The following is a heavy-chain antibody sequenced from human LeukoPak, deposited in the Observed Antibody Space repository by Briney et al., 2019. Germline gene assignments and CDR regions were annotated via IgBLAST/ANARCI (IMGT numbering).Heavy chain of an antibody. CDR3: ARRDYAAWLYP. Sequence: SETLSLTCNVSGDSSTSGAFYWAWIRQSPGKGLEWIGNVYYSGSTQYNPSLRGRVSISMDKTKNQFSLNLNSVSVTDTAIYYCARRDYAAWLYPWGQGTLVTVSS. CDR1: GDSSTSGAFY. V-gene: IGHV4-39*01. D-gene: IGHD4/OR15-4a*01. CDR2: VYYSGST. J-gene: IGHJ5*02.